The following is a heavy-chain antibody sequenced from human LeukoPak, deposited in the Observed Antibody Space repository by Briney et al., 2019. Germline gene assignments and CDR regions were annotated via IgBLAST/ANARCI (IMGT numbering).Heavy chain of an antibody. J-gene: IGHJ5*02. CDR3: ARGYPGWFDP. Sequence: SETLSLTCAVYGGSFSGYYWSWIRQPAGKGLEWIGEINHSGSTNYNPSLKSRVTISVDTSKNQFSLKLSSVTAADTAVYYCARGYPGWFDPWGQGTLVTVSS. V-gene: IGHV4-34*01. CDR1: GGSFSGYY. CDR2: INHSGST.